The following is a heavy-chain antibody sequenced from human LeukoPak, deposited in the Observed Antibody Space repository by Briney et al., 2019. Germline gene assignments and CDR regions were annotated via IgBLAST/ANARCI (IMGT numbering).Heavy chain of an antibody. V-gene: IGHV3-64D*08. CDR1: GFTFGTYT. Sequence: RESLRLSCSASGFTFGTYTMHWIRQAPGKGLEYVSAISRSGGSTYYADSVKDRFTISRDNSNNTLYLQMSSLRAEDTAVYYCVKVAQNDAFDIWGQGTMVTVSS. J-gene: IGHJ3*02. CDR3: VKVAQNDAFDI. CDR2: ISRSGGST.